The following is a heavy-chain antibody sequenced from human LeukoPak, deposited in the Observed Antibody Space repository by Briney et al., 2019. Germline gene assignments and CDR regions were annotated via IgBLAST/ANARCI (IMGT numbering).Heavy chain of an antibody. D-gene: IGHD3-10*01. V-gene: IGHV4-38-2*02. Sequence: TSETLSLTCTVSGYSISSGYYWGWIRQPPGKGLEWIGSIYHSGSTYYNPSLKSRVTISVDTSKNQFSLKLSSVTAADTAVYYCASVRRGFGESSKYYAYYYMGVWGKGTTVTISS. CDR1: GYSISSGYY. CDR3: ASVRRGFGESSKYYAYYYMGV. CDR2: IYHSGST. J-gene: IGHJ6*03.